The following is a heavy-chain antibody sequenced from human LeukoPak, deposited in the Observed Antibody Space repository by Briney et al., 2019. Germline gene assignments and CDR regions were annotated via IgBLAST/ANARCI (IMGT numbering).Heavy chain of an antibody. V-gene: IGHV4-39*07. Sequence: SETLSLTCTVSGXSISGSSYYWAWIRQPPGKGLEWIGSGFYSGSAYYNPSLKSRVTISVDKSKNHLSLNLTSVTAADTAVYYCSRENGAFPPFGYWGQGTLVTVPS. CDR1: GXSISGSSYY. CDR2: GFYSGSA. CDR3: SRENGAFPPFGY. D-gene: IGHD2-8*01. J-gene: IGHJ4*02.